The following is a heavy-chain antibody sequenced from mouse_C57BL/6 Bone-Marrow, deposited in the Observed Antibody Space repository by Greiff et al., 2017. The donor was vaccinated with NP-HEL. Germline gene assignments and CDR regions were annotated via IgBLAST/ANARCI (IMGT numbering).Heavy chain of an antibody. CDR2: FYPGSGSI. J-gene: IGHJ4*01. Sequence: VQLVESGAELVKPGASVKLSCKASGYTFTEYTIHWVKQRSGQGLEWIGWFYPGSGSIKYNEKFKDKATLTTDKSSSTVYMELSRLTSEDSAVYFYDRHEDGYYGRYAMDYWGQGTSVTVSS. V-gene: IGHV1-62-2*01. CDR1: GYTFTEYT. D-gene: IGHD1-1*01. CDR3: DRHEDGYYGRYAMDY.